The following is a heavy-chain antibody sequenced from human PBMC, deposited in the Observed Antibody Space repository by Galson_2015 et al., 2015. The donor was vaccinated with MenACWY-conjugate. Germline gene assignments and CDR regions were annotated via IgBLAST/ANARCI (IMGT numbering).Heavy chain of an antibody. CDR3: ARGSYYGSGSYGSYFY. V-gene: IGHV3-21*01. CDR2: ISSSSSYI. J-gene: IGHJ4*02. D-gene: IGHD3-10*01. CDR1: GFTFSSYS. Sequence: SLRLSCAASGFTFSSYSMNWVRQAPGKGLEWVSSISSSSSYIYYADSVKGRFTISRDNAKNSLYLQMNSLRAEDTAVYYCARGSYYGSGSYGSYFYWGQGTLVTVSS.